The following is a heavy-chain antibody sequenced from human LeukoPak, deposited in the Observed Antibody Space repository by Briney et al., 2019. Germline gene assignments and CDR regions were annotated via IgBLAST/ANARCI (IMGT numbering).Heavy chain of an antibody. V-gene: IGHV5-51*01. J-gene: IGHJ4*02. CDR3: ARQVKVVGATSFDY. CDR1: GYTFTSYC. CDR2: IYPVDSDT. D-gene: IGHD1-26*01. Sequence: AGESLKISCKGSGYTFTSYCIGWVRQMPGKGLEWMGIIYPVDSDTRYSPSFQGPVTISPDKSISPAYLQWSSLKASATAMYYCARQVKVVGATSFDYWGQGTLVTVSS.